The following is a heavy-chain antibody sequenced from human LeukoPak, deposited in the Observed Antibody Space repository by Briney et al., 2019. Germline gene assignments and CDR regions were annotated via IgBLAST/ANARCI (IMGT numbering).Heavy chain of an antibody. J-gene: IGHJ4*02. Sequence: NLGESLKISCKGSGYSFTTNWIGWVRQMPGKGLEWMGIIYPGDSDTRYSPSFQGQVTISADKSISTAYLQRSSLKPSDTAMYYCARHATAMVDYWGQGTLVTVSS. D-gene: IGHD5-18*01. CDR2: IYPGDSDT. V-gene: IGHV5-51*01. CDR1: GYSFTTNW. CDR3: ARHATAMVDY.